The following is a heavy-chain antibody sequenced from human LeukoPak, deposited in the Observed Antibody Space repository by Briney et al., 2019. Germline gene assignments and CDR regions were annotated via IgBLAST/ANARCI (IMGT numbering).Heavy chain of an antibody. J-gene: IGHJ4*02. CDR3: ARGLDY. CDR2: ISGASSTI. V-gene: IGHV3-48*02. Sequence: GGSLRLSCAASGFTFNSYSMNWVRQAPGKGLEWVSYISGASSTIYYADSVKGRLTISRDNAKTSLYLQMNSLRDEDTAVYYCARGLDYWGQGTLATVSS. CDR1: GFTFNSYS.